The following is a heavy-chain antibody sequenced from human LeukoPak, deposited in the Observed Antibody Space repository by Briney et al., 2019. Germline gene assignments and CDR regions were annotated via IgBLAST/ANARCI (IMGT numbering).Heavy chain of an antibody. Sequence: ASVKVSCKVSGYTFTGYYMHWVRQAPGQGLEWMGWFNPNSGGTNYAQKFQGRVTMTRDTSISTVYMELSRLRSDDTAVYYCARGHLSDPSFDYWGQGTLVTVSS. J-gene: IGHJ4*02. D-gene: IGHD1-26*01. CDR1: GYTFTGYY. V-gene: IGHV1-2*02. CDR3: ARGHLSDPSFDY. CDR2: FNPNSGGT.